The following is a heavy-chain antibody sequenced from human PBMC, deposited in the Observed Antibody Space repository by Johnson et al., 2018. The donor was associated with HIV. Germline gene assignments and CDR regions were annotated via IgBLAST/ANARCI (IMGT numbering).Heavy chain of an antibody. J-gene: IGHJ3*02. CDR3: ARWGRWELGDAVDI. V-gene: IGHV3-11*04. D-gene: IGHD1-26*01. CDR1: GFNVSDHY. CDR2: ISSSGSTI. Sequence: VQLVESGGGVVQPGGSLRLSCAGSGFNVSDHYMSWIRQAPGQGLEWVSYISSSGSTIYYADSVKGRFTISRDNAKNSLYLQRNSLRAEDTAVYYCARWGRWELGDAVDIWGQGTMVTVSS.